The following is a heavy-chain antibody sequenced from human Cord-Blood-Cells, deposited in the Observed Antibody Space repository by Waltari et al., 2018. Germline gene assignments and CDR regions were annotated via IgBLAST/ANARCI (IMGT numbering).Heavy chain of an antibody. CDR2: INPSGGST. CDR3: ARNDIVVVPAALGAFDI. D-gene: IGHD2-2*01. V-gene: IGHV1-46*01. J-gene: IGHJ3*02. CDR1: GYTFTSYY. Sequence: QVQLVQSGAEVKKPGASVKVSCKASGYTFTSYYMHWVRQAPGQGLEWMGIINPSGGSTSYAQNVQGRVTMTRDTSTSTVYMELSSLRSEDTAVYYCARNDIVVVPAALGAFDIWGQGTMVTVSS.